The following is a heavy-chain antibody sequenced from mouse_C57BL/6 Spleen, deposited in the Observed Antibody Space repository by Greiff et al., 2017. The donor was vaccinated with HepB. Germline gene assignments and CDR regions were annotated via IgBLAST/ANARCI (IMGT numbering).Heavy chain of an antibody. Sequence: EVKLVESGAELVRPGASVKLSCTASGFNIKDDYMHWVKQRPEQGLEWIGWIDPENGDTEYASKFQGKATITADTSSNTAYLQLSSLTSEDTAVYYCTTVITTVVATDAMDYWGQGTSVTVSS. CDR2: IDPENGDT. J-gene: IGHJ4*01. CDR3: TTVITTVVATDAMDY. D-gene: IGHD1-1*01. V-gene: IGHV14-4*01. CDR1: GFNIKDDY.